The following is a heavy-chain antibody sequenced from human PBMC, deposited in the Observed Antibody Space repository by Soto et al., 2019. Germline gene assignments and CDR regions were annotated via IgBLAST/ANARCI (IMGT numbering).Heavy chain of an antibody. J-gene: IGHJ5*02. CDR1: GYTFTGYY. V-gene: IGHV1-2*02. CDR3: ARRVPAAIRVDWFDP. D-gene: IGHD2-2*02. Sequence: ASVKGSCKASGYTFTGYYMHWVRQAPGQGLEWMGWINPNSGGTNYAQKFQGRVTMTRDTSISTAYMELSRLRSDDTAVYYCARRVPAAIRVDWFDPWGQGTLVTVCS. CDR2: INPNSGGT.